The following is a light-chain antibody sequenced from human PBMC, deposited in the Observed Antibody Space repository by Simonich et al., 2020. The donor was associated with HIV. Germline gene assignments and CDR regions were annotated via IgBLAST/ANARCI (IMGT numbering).Light chain of an antibody. J-gene: IGKJ2*01. CDR3: QQYNNWPLF. Sequence: EIMMTQSPATLSVSPGERATLSCRARQSVSSTLAWYQQKPGQAPRLLIYGASTRATGIPARFSGSGSGTEFTLTISSMQSEDFAVYYCQQYNNWPLFFGQGTKLEIK. CDR2: GAS. CDR1: QSVSST. V-gene: IGKV3-15*01.